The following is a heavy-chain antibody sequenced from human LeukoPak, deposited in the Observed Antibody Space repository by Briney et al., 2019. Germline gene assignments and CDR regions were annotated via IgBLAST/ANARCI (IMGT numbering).Heavy chain of an antibody. CDR2: INPNSGGT. CDR3: ARVKCTNGVCRNWFDP. Sequence: ASVKVSCKASGYTFTGYYMHWVPQAPGQGLEWMGRINPNSGGTNYAQKFQGRVTMTRDTSISTAYMELSRLRSDDTAVYYCARVKCTNGVCRNWFDPWGQGTLVTVSS. D-gene: IGHD2-8*01. CDR1: GYTFTGYY. J-gene: IGHJ5*02. V-gene: IGHV1-2*06.